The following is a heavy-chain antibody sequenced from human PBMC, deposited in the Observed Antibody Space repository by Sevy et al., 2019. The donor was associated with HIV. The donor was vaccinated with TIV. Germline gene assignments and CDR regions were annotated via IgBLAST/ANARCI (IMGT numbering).Heavy chain of an antibody. D-gene: IGHD2-2*01. V-gene: IGHV3-11*06. J-gene: IGHJ3*02. CDR3: ARVGCSISSCPKGDDFDI. CDR1: GFTFSDYY. Sequence: GGSLRLSCAASGFTFSDYYINWIRQAPGKGLEWVSYISGSSSYTNYADSVKGRFTISRDNAKNSLYLQMNSLRAEDTAVYYCARVGCSISSCPKGDDFDIWGQGTMVTVSS. CDR2: ISGSSSYT.